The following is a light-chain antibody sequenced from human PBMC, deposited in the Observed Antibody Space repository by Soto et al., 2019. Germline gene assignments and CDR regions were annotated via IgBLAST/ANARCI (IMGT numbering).Light chain of an antibody. CDR2: GNT. Sequence: QPVLTQPPSVSGAPGQRGTISCTGSSSDIGAGFDVHWYQHLPGTAPKLLIYGNTNRPSGVPGRFSGSKSGTSASLVITGLQAEDEADYYCQSYENSRTGFYVFGTGTKLTVL. J-gene: IGLJ1*01. V-gene: IGLV1-40*01. CDR1: SSDIGAGFD. CDR3: QSYENSRTGFYV.